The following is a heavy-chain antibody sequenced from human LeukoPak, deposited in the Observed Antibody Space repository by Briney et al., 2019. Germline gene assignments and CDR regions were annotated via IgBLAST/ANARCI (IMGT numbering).Heavy chain of an antibody. D-gene: IGHD5-12*01. CDR1: GGSISSYY. CDR2: IYYSGST. J-gene: IGHJ6*02. V-gene: IGHV4-59*08. CDR3: ARVRGYSGYDLPPLYYYYGMDV. Sequence: SQTLSLTCTVSGGSISSYYWSWIRQPPGKGLEWIGYIYYSGSTNYNPSLKSRVTISVDTSKNQFSLKLSSVTAADTAVYYCARVRGYSGYDLPPLYYYYGMDVWGQGTTVTVSS.